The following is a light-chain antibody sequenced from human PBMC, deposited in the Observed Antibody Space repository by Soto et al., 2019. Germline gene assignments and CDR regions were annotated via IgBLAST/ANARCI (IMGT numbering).Light chain of an antibody. CDR2: EAS. V-gene: IGKV1-5*03. J-gene: IGKJ2*01. CDR3: QQYKSFLT. Sequence: DIQMTQSPSTLSASVGDRVTITCRASQSLTSWLAWYQQKPGKAPKLLIYEASRLQGGVPSRFSGSGSGTEFTLTISRLQPDDSATYYCQQYKSFLTFGQGTKLEIK. CDR1: QSLTSW.